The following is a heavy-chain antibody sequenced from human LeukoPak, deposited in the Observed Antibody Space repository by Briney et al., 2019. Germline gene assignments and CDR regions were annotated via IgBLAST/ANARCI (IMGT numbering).Heavy chain of an antibody. D-gene: IGHD4-17*01. CDR3: AKEPLETVTTGYFQH. CDR2: ISGNGGST. Sequence: GGSLRLSCAASGFTFSSYAMSWVRQAPGKGLEWVSAISGNGGSTYYADSVKGRFTISRDNSKNTLYLQMNSLRAEDTAVYYCAKEPLETVTTGYFQHWGQGTLVTVSS. V-gene: IGHV3-23*01. CDR1: GFTFSSYA. J-gene: IGHJ1*01.